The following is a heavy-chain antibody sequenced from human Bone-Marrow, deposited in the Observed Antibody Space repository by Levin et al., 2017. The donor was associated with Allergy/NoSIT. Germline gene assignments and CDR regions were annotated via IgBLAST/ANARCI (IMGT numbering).Heavy chain of an antibody. CDR1: GGSLSTYF. V-gene: IGHV4-59*12. Sequence: GSLRLSCTVSGGSLSTYFWSWIRQPPGKGLEWIAYISYSGTTNYNPSLKSRVTISVDMSKNQFSLNLRSVTAADTAVYHCARSGEFGDYGFDYWGQGTLVPVSS. CDR3: ARSGEFGDYGFDY. J-gene: IGHJ4*02. CDR2: ISYSGTT. D-gene: IGHD4-17*01.